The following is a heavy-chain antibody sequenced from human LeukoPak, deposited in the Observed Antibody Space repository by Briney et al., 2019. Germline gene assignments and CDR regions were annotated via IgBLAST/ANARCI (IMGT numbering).Heavy chain of an antibody. D-gene: IGHD2-2*02. J-gene: IGHJ5*02. CDR2: IHYSGST. V-gene: IGHV4-59*01. CDR3: ARDQAFCSSTSCYRGRGQFDP. Sequence: SETLSLTCTVSGGSISSYYWSWIRQPPGKGLEWIGYIHYSGSTNYNPSLKSRVTISVDMSKNQFSLKLISVTAADTAVYYCARDQAFCSSTSCYRGRGQFDPWGQGTLVTVSS. CDR1: GGSISSYY.